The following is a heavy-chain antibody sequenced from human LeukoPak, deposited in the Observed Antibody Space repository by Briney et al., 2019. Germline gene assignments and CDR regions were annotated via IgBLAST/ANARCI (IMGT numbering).Heavy chain of an antibody. J-gene: IGHJ4*02. CDR2: IVVGSGNT. D-gene: IGHD6-19*01. CDR1: GYTFTDYN. CDR3: AAVPHPKTIAVAGTEH. V-gene: IGHV1-58*02. Sequence: ASVKVSWKASGYTFTDYNMHWVQQARGQRLEWIGWIVVGSGNTNYAQKFQERVTITRDTSTSTAYMELSSLRSEVTPVYYCAAVPHPKTIAVAGTEHWGQGTLVTVSS.